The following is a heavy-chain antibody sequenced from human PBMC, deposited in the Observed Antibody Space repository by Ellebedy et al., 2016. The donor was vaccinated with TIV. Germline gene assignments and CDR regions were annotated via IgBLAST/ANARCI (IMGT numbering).Heavy chain of an antibody. D-gene: IGHD3-10*01. V-gene: IGHV3-48*01. CDR1: GFTLSAYN. Sequence: GGSLRLSCAVSGFTLSAYNMNWVRQAPGKGLECVSYMTSDTRTIYYADSVKGRFTISRDTSKNTLYLQMNSLRAEDTAVYYFAGDSHYFGSGSFSVSEYYSYYFGMDVWGQGTTVIVSS. J-gene: IGHJ6*02. CDR3: AGDSHYFGSGSFSVSEYYSYYFGMDV. CDR2: MTSDTRTI.